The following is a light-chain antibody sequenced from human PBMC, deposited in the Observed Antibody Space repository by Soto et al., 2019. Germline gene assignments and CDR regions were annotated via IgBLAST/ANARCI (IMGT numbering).Light chain of an antibody. J-gene: IGKJ1*01. V-gene: IGKV1-5*03. CDR3: QQHFGAST. CDR2: KVS. Sequence: DFQMTQSPSTLSASVGDRVTITCRASRSLSGWLAWYQQKPGKAPKLLIYKVSTLESGVSSRFRGSGSGTEFTLTINSLQPDDSATYFCQQHFGASTFGQGTKVEI. CDR1: RSLSGW.